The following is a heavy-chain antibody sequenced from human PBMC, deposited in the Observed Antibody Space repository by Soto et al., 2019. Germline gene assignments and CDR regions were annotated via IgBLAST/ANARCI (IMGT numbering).Heavy chain of an antibody. CDR1: GFTFDDYT. J-gene: IGHJ6*02. CDR2: ISWDGGST. V-gene: IGHV3-43*01. Sequence: VGSLRLSCAASGFTFDDYTMHWVRQAPGKGLEWVSLISWDGGSTYYADSVKGRFTISRDNSKNSLYLQMNSLRTEDTALYYCAMGGPQHYGMDVWGQGTTVTVSS. CDR3: AMGGPQHYGMDV.